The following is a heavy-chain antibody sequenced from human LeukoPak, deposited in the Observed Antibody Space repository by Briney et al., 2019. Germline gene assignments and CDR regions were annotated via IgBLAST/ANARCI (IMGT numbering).Heavy chain of an antibody. CDR3: ARTPTIVGATSFDY. Sequence: ASVKVSCKASGYTFTGYHMHWVRQAPGQGLEWMGWINPNSGGTNYAQKFQGRVTMTRDTSISTAYMELSRLRSDDTAVYYCARTPTIVGATSFDYWGQGTLVTISS. J-gene: IGHJ4*02. V-gene: IGHV1-2*02. CDR1: GYTFTGYH. CDR2: INPNSGGT. D-gene: IGHD1-26*01.